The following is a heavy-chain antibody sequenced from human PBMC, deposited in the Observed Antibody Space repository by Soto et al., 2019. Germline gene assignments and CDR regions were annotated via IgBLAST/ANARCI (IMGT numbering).Heavy chain of an antibody. D-gene: IGHD3-22*01. CDR2: INGGNDKT. CDR3: ARVGYFDSDGFPRPYDY. CDR1: GYNFTMYA. Sequence: EASVKVSCKASGYNFTMYAIYWVCQAPRQRLEWLGWINGGNDKTGYSQRFQGRLTITKKTPATTAFMELSSLRSEDTAVYYCARVGYFDSDGFPRPYDYWGQGXLVTVYS. J-gene: IGHJ4*02. V-gene: IGHV1-3*01.